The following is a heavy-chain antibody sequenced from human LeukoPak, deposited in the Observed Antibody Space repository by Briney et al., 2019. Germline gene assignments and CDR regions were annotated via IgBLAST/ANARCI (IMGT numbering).Heavy chain of an antibody. J-gene: IGHJ4*02. CDR1: GGSFSGYY. Sequence: SETLSLTCAVYGGSFSGYYWSWIRQPPGKGLEWIGEINHSGSTNYNPSLKSRVTISVDTSKNQFSLKLSSVTAADTAVYYCARHYDSSSYWYYFDYWGQGTLVTVSS. V-gene: IGHV4-34*01. CDR3: ARHYDSSSYWYYFDY. D-gene: IGHD3-22*01. CDR2: INHSGST.